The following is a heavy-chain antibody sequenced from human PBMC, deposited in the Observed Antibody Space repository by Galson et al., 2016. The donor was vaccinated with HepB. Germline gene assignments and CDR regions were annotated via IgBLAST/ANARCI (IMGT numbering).Heavy chain of an antibody. Sequence: SLRLSCAVSGFTFSNFGINWVRQAPGKGLEWISYISSTSDTINYADSVRGRFTTSRDNPKHALHLQMNSLRAEDTAVYYCAIWPSDTDFTAWGQGTLVAVSS. D-gene: IGHD3-16*01. CDR1: GFTFSNFG. CDR2: ISSTSDTI. CDR3: AIWPSDTDFTA. J-gene: IGHJ4*02. V-gene: IGHV3-48*04.